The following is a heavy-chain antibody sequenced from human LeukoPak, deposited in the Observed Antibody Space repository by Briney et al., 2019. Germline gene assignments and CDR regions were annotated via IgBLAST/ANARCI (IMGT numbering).Heavy chain of an antibody. CDR1: GFTFSSYS. Sequence: PGGSLRLSCAASGFTFSSYSMNWVRQAPGKGLEWVSSISSSSSYIYYADSVKGRFTISRDNAKNSLYLQMNSLRAEDTAVYYCARGDILTGSYFDYWGQGTLVTVSS. CDR3: ARGDILTGSYFDY. CDR2: ISSSSSYI. D-gene: IGHD3-9*01. V-gene: IGHV3-21*01. J-gene: IGHJ4*02.